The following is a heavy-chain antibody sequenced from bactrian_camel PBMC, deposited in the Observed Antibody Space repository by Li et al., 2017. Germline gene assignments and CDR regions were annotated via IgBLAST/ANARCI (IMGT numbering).Heavy chain of an antibody. D-gene: IGHD6*01. CDR1: GFGISTYC. CDR2: LKTDDDSV. Sequence: HVQLVESGGGSVQTGGPLRLSCELRGFGISTYCMAWFRQTPGKHNEGIATLKTDDDSVSYATSVQGRFTISKDNAKHTLSLQMNNLKPEDTAMYYCAADSGVYDGSRYICHPHYNHWGQGTQVTVS. J-gene: IGHJ4*01. CDR3: AADSGVYDGSRYICHPHYNH. V-gene: IGHV3S1*01.